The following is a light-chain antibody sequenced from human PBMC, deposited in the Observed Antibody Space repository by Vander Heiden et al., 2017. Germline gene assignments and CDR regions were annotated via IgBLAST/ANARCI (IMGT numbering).Light chain of an antibody. CDR1: SSDVGGYKY. CDR2: EVT. J-gene: IGLJ2*01. Sequence: ALTQPPSASGSPGQSVTVSCTGTSSDVGGYKYVSWYQQHPGKAPKLMIYEVTKRPSGVPDRFSGSKSGNTASLTVSGLQAEDEADYYCISYAGSNNLVFGGGTKLTVL. V-gene: IGLV2-8*01. CDR3: ISYAGSNNLV.